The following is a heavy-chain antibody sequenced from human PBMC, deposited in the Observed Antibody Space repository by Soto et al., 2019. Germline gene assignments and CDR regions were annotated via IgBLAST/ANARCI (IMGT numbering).Heavy chain of an antibody. V-gene: IGHV4-30-2*01. J-gene: IGHJ4*02. CDR3: ARETYRGFYFDY. D-gene: IGHD4-4*01. CDR2: IYHSGST. CDR1: GGSISSGGYS. Sequence: PSETLSLTCAVSGGSISSGGYSWSWIRQPPGKGLEWIGYIYHSGSTYYNPSLKSRVTISVDRSKNQFSLKLSSVTAADTALYYCARETYRGFYFDYWGQGTLVTVSS.